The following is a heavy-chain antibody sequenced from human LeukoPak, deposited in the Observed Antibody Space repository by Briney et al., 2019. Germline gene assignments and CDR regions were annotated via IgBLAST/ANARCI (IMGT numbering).Heavy chain of an antibody. V-gene: IGHV4-30-2*05. CDR2: IYHSGST. CDR3: ARETTHGAFDI. CDR1: GGSISSGGYS. J-gene: IGHJ3*02. D-gene: IGHD2-15*01. Sequence: PSETLSLTCAVSGGSISSGGYSWSWIRQPPGKGLEWIGYIYHSGSTYYNPSLKSRVTISVDTSKNQFSLKLSSVTAADTAVYYCARETTHGAFDIWGQGTMVTVSS.